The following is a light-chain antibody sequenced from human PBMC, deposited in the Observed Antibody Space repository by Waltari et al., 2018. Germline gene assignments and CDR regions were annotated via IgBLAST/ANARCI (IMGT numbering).Light chain of an antibody. CDR3: NCRDSSGNVI. CDR1: SLRTFY. V-gene: IGLV3-19*01. Sequence: SSELTQDPAVSVALGQTVRITCQGDSLRTFYASWYQQKPGQAPVLVIYAKEPRPSGIPDRFSGSSSGNTASLTITGAQAEDEADYYCNCRDSSGNVIFGGGTKVTVL. J-gene: IGLJ2*01. CDR2: AKE.